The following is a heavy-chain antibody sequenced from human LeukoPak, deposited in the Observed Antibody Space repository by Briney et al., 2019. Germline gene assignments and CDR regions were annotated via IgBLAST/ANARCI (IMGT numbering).Heavy chain of an antibody. CDR1: GYTFTSYD. J-gene: IGHJ4*02. D-gene: IGHD3-3*01. CDR2: MNPNSGNT. CDR3: ARGRAIFGVAVYYFDY. V-gene: IGHV1-8*01. Sequence: ASVKVSCKASGYTFTSYDINWVRQATGQGLEWMGWMNPNSGNTGCAQKFQGRVTMTRNTSISTAYMELSSLRSEDTAVYSCARGRAIFGVAVYYFDYWGQGTLVTVSS.